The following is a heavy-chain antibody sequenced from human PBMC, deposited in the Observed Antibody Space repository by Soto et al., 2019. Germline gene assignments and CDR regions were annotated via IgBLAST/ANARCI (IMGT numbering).Heavy chain of an antibody. CDR3: ATNYYYRLGV. Sequence: QVQLQESGPGLVKPSGTLSLTCAVSSGSISSGHWWNWVRQPPGKGLEWIGEIYHSGSTHYNPSLTSRVTMSVDKSMNQFSLKLTSVTAAATAVYYCATNYYYRLGVWGQGTTVTVSS. CDR1: SGSISSGHW. J-gene: IGHJ6*02. CDR2: IYHSGST. V-gene: IGHV4-4*02.